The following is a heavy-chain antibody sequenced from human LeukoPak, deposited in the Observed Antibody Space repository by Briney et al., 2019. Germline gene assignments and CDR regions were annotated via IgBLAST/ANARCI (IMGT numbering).Heavy chain of an antibody. CDR1: GYTFTSYY. V-gene: IGHV1-46*01. CDR2: INPSGGST. Sequence: ASVKVSCKASGYTFTSYYMHWVRQAPGQGLEWMGIINPSGGSTSYAQTFQGRVTMTRDTSTSTVYMELSSLRSEDTAVYYCASSPKITMVRGVKEVEYWGQGTLVTVSS. D-gene: IGHD3-10*01. J-gene: IGHJ4*02. CDR3: ASSPKITMVRGVKEVEY.